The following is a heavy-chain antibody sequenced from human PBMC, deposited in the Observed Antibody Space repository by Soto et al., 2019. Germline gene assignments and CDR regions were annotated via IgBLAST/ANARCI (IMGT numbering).Heavy chain of an antibody. J-gene: IGHJ4*02. CDR2: INHSGST. CDR1: GGSFSGYY. CDR3: ARSARIAVAGFDY. V-gene: IGHV4-34*01. D-gene: IGHD6-19*01. Sequence: SETLSLTCAVYGGSFSGYYWSWIRQPPGKGLEGIGEINHSGSTNYNPSLKSRVTISVDTSKSQFSLKLSSVTAADTAVYYCARSARIAVAGFDYWGQGPRSPSPQ.